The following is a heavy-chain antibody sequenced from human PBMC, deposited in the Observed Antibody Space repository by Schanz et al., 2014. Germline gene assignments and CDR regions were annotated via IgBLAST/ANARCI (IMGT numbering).Heavy chain of an antibody. J-gene: IGHJ3*01. CDR2: VSRSTPDI. D-gene: IGHD2-8*01. Sequence: EMQLLESGGGLAQPGGSLRLSCAASGFTLSNYAMSWVRQAPGKGLEWVSYVSRSTPDIYYADSVKGRFTMSRDNAKNSVFLQMNSLETEDTAVYYCTTDNGHFAFDFWGQGTMVTVSS. V-gene: IGHV3-48*01. CDR3: TTDNGHFAFDF. CDR1: GFTLSNYA.